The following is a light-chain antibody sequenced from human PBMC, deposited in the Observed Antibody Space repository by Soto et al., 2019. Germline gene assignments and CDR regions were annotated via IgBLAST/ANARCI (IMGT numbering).Light chain of an antibody. CDR2: EVS. J-gene: IGLJ3*02. V-gene: IGLV2-14*01. CDR3: SSHTSSRSWV. CDR1: SSDVGRYNY. Sequence: QSALTQPASVSGSPGQSITISCTGTSSDVGRYNYVSWYQHHPGKAPKLMIYEVSNRPSGVSNRFSGSKSGDTASLTISGLQAEDEADYYCSSHTSSRSWVFGGGTKVTVL.